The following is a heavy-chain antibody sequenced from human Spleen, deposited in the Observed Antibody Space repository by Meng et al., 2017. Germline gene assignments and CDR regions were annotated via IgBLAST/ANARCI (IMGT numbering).Heavy chain of an antibody. D-gene: IGHD3-10*01. CDR2: INHSGST. J-gene: IGHJ4*02. V-gene: IGHV4-34*01. CDR3: ARGRRGSREYYFDY. Sequence: GSLRLSCAVYGGSFSGYYWSWIRQPPGKGLEWIGEINHSGSTNYNPSLKSRVTISVDTSKNQFSLKLSSVTAADTAVYYCARGRRGSREYYFDYWGQGTRVTVSS. CDR1: GGSFSGYY.